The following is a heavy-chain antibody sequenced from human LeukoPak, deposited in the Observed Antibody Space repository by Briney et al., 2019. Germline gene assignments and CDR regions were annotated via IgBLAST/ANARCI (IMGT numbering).Heavy chain of an antibody. V-gene: IGHV4-59*02. CDR1: GGSVSGYY. Sequence: SETLSLTCVVSGGSVSGYYWGWIRQPPGRGLEWIGYVYYSGSTNYNPSFKSRITISVDTSRNQFSLQLSSVTAADTAVYYCARIHRYCSGGARYVLDNWGQGTLVAVSS. CDR3: ARIHRYCSGGARYVLDN. D-gene: IGHD2-15*01. CDR2: VYYSGST. J-gene: IGHJ4*02.